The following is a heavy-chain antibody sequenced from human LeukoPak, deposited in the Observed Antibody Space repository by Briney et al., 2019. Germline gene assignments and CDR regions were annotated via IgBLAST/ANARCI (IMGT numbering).Heavy chain of an antibody. CDR1: GFTVITND. D-gene: IGHD1-14*01. J-gene: IGHJ4*02. Sequence: GSLRLSCAASGFTVITNDMTWVRKAPGKGLEWVSVLYSDGYTKYADSVQGRFTISRDNSKNTLYLEMNSLSPDDTAVYYCARGVEPLAANTLAYWGQGTLV. V-gene: IGHV3-53*01. CDR2: LYSDGYT. CDR3: ARGVEPLAANTLAY.